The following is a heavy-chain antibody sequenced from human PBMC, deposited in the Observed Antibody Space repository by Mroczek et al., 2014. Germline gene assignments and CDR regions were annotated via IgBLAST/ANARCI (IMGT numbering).Heavy chain of an antibody. CDR2: ISWNSGSI. CDR3: AKXSGGPDYDFWSGYPSPLYYYGMDV. CDR1: GFTFDDYA. D-gene: IGHD3-3*01. V-gene: IGHV3-9*01. Sequence: VQLQQSGGGLVQPGRSLRLSCAASGFTFDDYAMHWVRQAPGKGLEWVSGISWNSGSIGYADSVKGRFTISRDNAKNSLYLQMNSLRAEDTALYYCAKXSGGPDYDFWSGYPSPLYYYGMDVWGQGTHGPPSP. J-gene: IGHJ6*02.